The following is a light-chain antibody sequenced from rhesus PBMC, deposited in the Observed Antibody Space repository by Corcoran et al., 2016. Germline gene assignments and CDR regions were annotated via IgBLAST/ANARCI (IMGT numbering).Light chain of an antibody. J-gene: IGKJ2*01. CDR1: ENVNNY. V-gene: IGKV1-74*01. CDR2: KAS. CDR3: QHGYGSPYS. Sequence: DIQMTQSPSSLSASVGDRVTITCRASENVNNYLNWYQQKPGKAPKLLIYKASTLKSGVPSRFSGSGAGTYYTFTISSLQPEDVATYYCQHGYGSPYSFGQGTKVEIK.